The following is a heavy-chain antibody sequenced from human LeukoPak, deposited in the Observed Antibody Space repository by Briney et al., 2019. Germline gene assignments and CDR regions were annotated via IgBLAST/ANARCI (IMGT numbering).Heavy chain of an antibody. CDR2: IYYSGST. D-gene: IGHD3-22*01. J-gene: IGHJ5*02. Sequence: SETLSLTCTVSGGSISSYYWSWIRQPPGKGLEWIGYIYYSGSTDYNPSLKSRVTISVDTSKNQFSLKLSSVTAADTAVYYCARLVTYYYDSSGYSPWFDPWGQGTLVTVSS. CDR3: ARLVTYYYDSSGYSPWFDP. V-gene: IGHV4-59*08. CDR1: GGSISSYY.